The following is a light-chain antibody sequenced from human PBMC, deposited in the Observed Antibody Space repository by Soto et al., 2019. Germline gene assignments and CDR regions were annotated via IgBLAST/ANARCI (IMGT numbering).Light chain of an antibody. CDR2: EVS. CDR3: SSYSISTAYL. Sequence: QSVLTQPASVSGSPGQSITISCTGTSSDVGAYNYVSWYQQHPGKAPKLMIYEVSYRPSGVSNRFSGSKSANTASLTISGLQAEDEADYFCSSYSISTAYLFGTGTKVTVL. CDR1: SSDVGAYNY. V-gene: IGLV2-14*01. J-gene: IGLJ1*01.